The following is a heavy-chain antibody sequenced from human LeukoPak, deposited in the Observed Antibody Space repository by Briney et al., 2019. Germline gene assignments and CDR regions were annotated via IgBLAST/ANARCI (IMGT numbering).Heavy chain of an antibody. V-gene: IGHV3-15*01. Sequence: GGSLRLSCAASGFTFSNAWMSWVRQAPGKGLEWVGRIKSKTDGGTTDYAAPVKGRFTISRDDSKNTLYLQMNSLRAEDTAVYYCARDTDGWPYPYGMDVWGQGTTVTVSS. J-gene: IGHJ6*02. CDR3: ARDTDGWPYPYGMDV. D-gene: IGHD5-24*01. CDR1: GFTFSNAW. CDR2: IKSKTDGGTT.